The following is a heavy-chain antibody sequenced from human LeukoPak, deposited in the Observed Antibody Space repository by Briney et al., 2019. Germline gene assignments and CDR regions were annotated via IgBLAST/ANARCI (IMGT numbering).Heavy chain of an antibody. CDR1: GGSIRSSSYY. D-gene: IGHD3-16*01. Sequence: PSETLSLTCTVSGGSIRSSSYYWGWIRQPPGKGMEWIGNIYNSGSTYYNPSLKSRVTISADRSKNQFSLKLSSVTAADTAVYYCARSPGGAYFDCWGQGTLVTVSS. CDR3: ARSPGGAYFDC. CDR2: IYNSGST. J-gene: IGHJ4*02. V-gene: IGHV4-39*01.